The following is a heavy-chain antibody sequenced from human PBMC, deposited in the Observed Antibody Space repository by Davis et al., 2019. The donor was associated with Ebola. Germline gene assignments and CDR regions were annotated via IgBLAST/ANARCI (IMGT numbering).Heavy chain of an antibody. D-gene: IGHD4-23*01. V-gene: IGHV4-4*02. CDR1: GGSISSNNW. J-gene: IGHJ4*02. CDR3: ARDGRDGGT. CDR2: IYHSGNA. Sequence: PGGSLRLSCVVSGGSISSNNWWNWVRQPPGKGLEWIGEIYHSGNANYNLSLKSRVTISVDKSKNQFSLKLTSVTAADTAVYYCARDGRDGGTWGQGTLVTVSS.